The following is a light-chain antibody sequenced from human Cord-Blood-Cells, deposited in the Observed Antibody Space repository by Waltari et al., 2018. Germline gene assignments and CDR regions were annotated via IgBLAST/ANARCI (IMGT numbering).Light chain of an antibody. CDR2: AAS. CDR3: QQSYSTPYT. V-gene: IGKV1-39*01. CDR1: QSISSY. Sequence: DIQMTQTPSSPSASVGDRVTITCRAIQSISSYLNWYQQKPGKAPKLLIYAASSLQSGVPSRFSGSGSGTDFTLTISSLQPEDFATYYCQQSYSTPYTFGQGTKLEIK. J-gene: IGKJ2*01.